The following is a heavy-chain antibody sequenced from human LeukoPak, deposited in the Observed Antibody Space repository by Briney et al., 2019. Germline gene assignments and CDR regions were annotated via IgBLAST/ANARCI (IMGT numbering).Heavy chain of an antibody. V-gene: IGHV4-38-2*02. D-gene: IGHD3-16*02. J-gene: IGHJ1*01. CDR3: ARGPPFIREYFQH. Sequence: SETLSLTCTVSGYSISSGYYWGWIRQPPGKGLGGIGSIYYSGTTYYNPSLKSRVTLSVDKSKNQFSLKLSSVTAADTAVYYCARGPPFIREYFQHWGQGTLVTVSS. CDR2: IYYSGTT. CDR1: GYSISSGYY.